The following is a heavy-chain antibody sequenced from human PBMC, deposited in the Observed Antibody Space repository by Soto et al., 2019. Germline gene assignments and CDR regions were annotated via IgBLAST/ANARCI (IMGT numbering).Heavy chain of an antibody. J-gene: IGHJ4*02. CDR2: IYSGGYT. D-gene: IGHD3-16*01. CDR3: GGRGGGGGY. CDR1: GFTVSNNY. Sequence: EVQLVESGGGLIQPGGSLRLSCAVSGFTVSNNYMSWVRQAPGKGLEGVSVIYSGGYTAYGDSVKGRFTISRDNSKNTLFFQMNGLGADGPAVYYWGGRGGGGGYWGQGTLVTVSS. V-gene: IGHV3-53*01.